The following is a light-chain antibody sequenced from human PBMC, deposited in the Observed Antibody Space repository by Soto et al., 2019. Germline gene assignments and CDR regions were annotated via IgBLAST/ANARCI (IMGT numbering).Light chain of an antibody. V-gene: IGKV1-12*01. CDR1: QCISRW. J-gene: IGKJ5*01. CDR2: GAS. Sequence: DIQMTQSPSFVSASAGDRVTIACRASQCISRWLAWDKERPGKAPELLVYGASSIHSGAPSRFSGSGSGTDFTLTNSSLQHEEFATYYGQQANGFALTFGQGTRLEIK. CDR3: QQANGFALT.